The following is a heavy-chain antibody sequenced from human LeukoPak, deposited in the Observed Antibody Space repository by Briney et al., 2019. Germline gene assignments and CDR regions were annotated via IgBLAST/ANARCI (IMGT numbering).Heavy chain of an antibody. Sequence: GASVKVSCKASGYTFTSYDINWVRQATGQGLEWMGWMNPNSGNTGYAQKFQGRVTMTEDTSTDTAYMELSSLRSEDTAVYYCATVESRGWYFGYWGQGTLVTVSS. CDR3: ATVESRGWYFGY. V-gene: IGHV1-8*02. J-gene: IGHJ4*02. CDR2: MNPNSGNT. CDR1: GYTFTSYD. D-gene: IGHD6-19*01.